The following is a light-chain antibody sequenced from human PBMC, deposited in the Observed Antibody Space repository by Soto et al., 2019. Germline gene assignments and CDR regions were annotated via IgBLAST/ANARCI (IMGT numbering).Light chain of an antibody. Sequence: QSALTQPASVSGSPGQSITISCTGTSSDVDGYNFVSWYQHHPGKAPKLIIYDVTNRPSGVSNRFSGSKSGDTASLTISGLQAEDAADYYCSSFTSTSTLIFGGGTKVTVL. CDR1: SSDVDGYNF. V-gene: IGLV2-14*03. CDR2: DVT. CDR3: SSFTSTSTLI. J-gene: IGLJ2*01.